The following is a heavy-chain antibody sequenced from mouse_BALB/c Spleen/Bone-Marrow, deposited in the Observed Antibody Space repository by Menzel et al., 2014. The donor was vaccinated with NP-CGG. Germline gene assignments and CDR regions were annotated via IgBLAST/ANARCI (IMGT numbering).Heavy chain of an antibody. CDR1: GFSLTSSS. Sequence: QVQLQQSGPGLVAPSQSLSITCTVSGFSLTSSSVHWVRQPPGKGLEWLGVIWAGGSTNYNSALMSRLSISKDNSKSQVFLKMNSLQTDDTAMYYCARGGEFITSAFDYWGQGTTLTVSS. J-gene: IGHJ2*01. V-gene: IGHV2-9*02. D-gene: IGHD1-2*01. CDR3: ARGGEFITSAFDY. CDR2: IWAGGST.